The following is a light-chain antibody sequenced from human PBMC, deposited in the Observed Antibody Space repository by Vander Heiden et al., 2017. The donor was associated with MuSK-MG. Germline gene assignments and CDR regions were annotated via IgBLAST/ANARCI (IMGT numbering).Light chain of an antibody. CDR3: RQGNSFPL. Sequence: DIHTTQSPSSVSASVGDRVIITCRASQGISSYLAWYQQKPVKAPKLLIYAASRWQTGVPSRFSGSGSGTDFTLTSISRQPQDFATYYCRQGNSFPLFGHGTKVXIK. J-gene: IGKJ3*01. V-gene: IGKV1-12*01. CDR2: AAS. CDR1: QGISSY.